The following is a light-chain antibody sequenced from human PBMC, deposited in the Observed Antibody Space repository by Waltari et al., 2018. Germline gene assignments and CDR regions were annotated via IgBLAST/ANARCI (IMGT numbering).Light chain of an antibody. CDR2: GAS. J-gene: IGKJ4*01. CDR1: QTVRTTY. CDR3: QQYDISPLT. V-gene: IGKV3-20*01. Sequence: EIVLTQSPGTLSLSPGDRAPLSGRASQTVRTTYLAWYQQKPGQAPTLPIYGASSRATGIPDRFSGSGSGTDFSLTISSLEPEDFAVYYCQQYDISPLTFGGGTKVEIK.